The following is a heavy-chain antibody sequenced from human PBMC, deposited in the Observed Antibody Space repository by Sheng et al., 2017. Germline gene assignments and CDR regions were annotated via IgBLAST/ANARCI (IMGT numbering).Heavy chain of an antibody. D-gene: IGHD3-22*01. J-gene: IGHJ4*02. Sequence: QVQLVESGGGLVKPGGSLRLSCAASGFTFSDYYMSWIRQAPGKGLEWVSYISSSSSYTNYADSVKGRFTISRDNAKNSLYLQMNSLRAEDTAVYYCARVTLRGYYVFDYWGQGTLVTVSS. CDR3: ARVTLRGYYVFDY. V-gene: IGHV3-11*05. CDR1: GFTFSDYY. CDR2: ISSSSSYT.